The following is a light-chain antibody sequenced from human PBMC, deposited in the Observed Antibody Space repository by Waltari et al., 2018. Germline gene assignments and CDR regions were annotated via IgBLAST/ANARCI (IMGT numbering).Light chain of an antibody. J-gene: IGKJ2*03. Sequence: DIVMTQSPDSLAVSLGERATINCKSSQSVLYNSNNKNYLAWYQQKPGQPPKLLIYLASTRESRVPDRFSGSGSGTDFTLTISSLQAEDVAVYYCQQYYSTPFYSFGQGTKLEIK. V-gene: IGKV4-1*01. CDR1: QSVLYNSNNKNY. CDR3: QQYYSTPFYS. CDR2: LAS.